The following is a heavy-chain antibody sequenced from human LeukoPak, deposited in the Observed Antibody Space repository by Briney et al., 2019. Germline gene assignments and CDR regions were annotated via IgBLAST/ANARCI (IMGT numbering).Heavy chain of an antibody. CDR3: ASDRLGYCSGGSCYFKDY. CDR2: INPNSGGT. V-gene: IGHV1-2*06. D-gene: IGHD2-15*01. CDR1: GYTFTGYY. Sequence: GASVKVSCKASGYTFTGYYMHWVRQAPGQGLEWMGRINPNSGGTNYSQKFQGRVTMTRDRSISTAYMELNRLRSDDTAVYYCASDRLGYCSGGSCYFKDYWGQGTLVAVSS. J-gene: IGHJ4*02.